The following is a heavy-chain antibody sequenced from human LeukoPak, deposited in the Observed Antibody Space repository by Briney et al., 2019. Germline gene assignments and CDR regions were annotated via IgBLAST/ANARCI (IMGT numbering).Heavy chain of an antibody. J-gene: IGHJ4*02. CDR3: ARHTFCSNNGVCPFDY. D-gene: IGHD2-8*01. CDR2: MYYSGST. CDR1: GGSISSYY. V-gene: IGHV4-59*01. Sequence: SETLSLTCTVSGGSISSYYWSWIRQPPEKGLEWIGYMYYSGSTNYNPSLKSRVTISVDTSKNQFSLKLSSVTAADAAVYYCARHTFCSNNGVCPFDYWGQGTLVTVPS.